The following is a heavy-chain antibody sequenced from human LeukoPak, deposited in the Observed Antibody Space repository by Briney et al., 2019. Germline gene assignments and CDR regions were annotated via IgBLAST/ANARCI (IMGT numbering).Heavy chain of an antibody. V-gene: IGHV4-61*02. D-gene: IGHD3-22*01. CDR2: IYSGGST. CDR1: GGSTSSGPYY. CDR3: AREGSIYYYDSSGYLGY. Sequence: PSQTLSLTCTVSGGSTSSGPYYWSWIRQPAGKGLEWIGRIYSGGSTSYNPSLKSRVTISVDTSKNQFSLKLSSVTAADTAIYYCAREGSIYYYDSSGYLGYWGQGTLVTVSS. J-gene: IGHJ4*02.